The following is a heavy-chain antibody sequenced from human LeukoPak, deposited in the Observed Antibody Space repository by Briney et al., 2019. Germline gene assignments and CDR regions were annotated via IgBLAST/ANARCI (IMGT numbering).Heavy chain of an antibody. D-gene: IGHD1-26*01. J-gene: IGHJ4*02. CDR2: INPNSGGT. CDR1: GYTFTGYY. Sequence: ASVKVSCKASGYTFTGYYILWVRQAPGQGLEWMGWINPNSGGTNYAQKFQGRVTMTRDTSISTAYMDLSRLRSDDTAVYYCARGSIVGATFDYFDYWGQGTLVTVSS. CDR3: ARGSIVGATFDYFDY. V-gene: IGHV1-2*02.